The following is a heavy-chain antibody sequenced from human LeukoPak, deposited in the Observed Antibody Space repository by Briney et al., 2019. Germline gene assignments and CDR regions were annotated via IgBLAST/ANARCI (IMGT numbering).Heavy chain of an antibody. D-gene: IGHD1-7*01. CDR3: ARLFDNWNSKRYAEYFQH. J-gene: IGHJ1*01. Sequence: GASVKVSCKASGYTFTGYHIHWVRQAPGQGLEWMGWINPNSYDTNYAQKFQGRVTMTRDTSISTAYMELTRLRSDDTAVYYCARLFDNWNSKRYAEYFQHWGQGTLVTVSS. CDR1: GYTFTGYH. V-gene: IGHV1-2*02. CDR2: INPNSYDT.